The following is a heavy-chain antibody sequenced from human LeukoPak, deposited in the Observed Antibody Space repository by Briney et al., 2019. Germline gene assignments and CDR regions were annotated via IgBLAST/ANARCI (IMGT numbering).Heavy chain of an antibody. V-gene: IGHV1-69*05. Sequence: SVKVSCKASGGTFRNYALNWVRQAPGKGLEWMGGTTLIFGSAEYAQKFQGRVTVTTDESTSTGYMEMSSLRSDDTAVYYCAGALFHYDSSGYDMDGYGIWGQGTMVTVSS. CDR2: TTLIFGSA. J-gene: IGHJ3*02. CDR1: GGTFRNYA. D-gene: IGHD3-22*01. CDR3: AGALFHYDSSGYDMDGYGI.